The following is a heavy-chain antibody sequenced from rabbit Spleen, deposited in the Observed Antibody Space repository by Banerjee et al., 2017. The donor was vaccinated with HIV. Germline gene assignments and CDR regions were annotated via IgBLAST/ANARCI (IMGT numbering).Heavy chain of an antibody. V-gene: IGHV1S45*01. CDR1: GFSFSSSYW. Sequence: QEKLVEYGGGLVQHEGTLTLTCTGFGFSFSSSYWICWSRQAPGKGLEWIACIYAGSSGNTYYASWAKGRFTISKSSSTTVPLQMTSLTAADTSAYFCARDTSSTFSSYGMDLWGPGTLVTVS. CDR3: ARDTSSTFSSYGMDL. J-gene: IGHJ6*01. CDR2: IYAGSSGNT. D-gene: IGHD1-1*01.